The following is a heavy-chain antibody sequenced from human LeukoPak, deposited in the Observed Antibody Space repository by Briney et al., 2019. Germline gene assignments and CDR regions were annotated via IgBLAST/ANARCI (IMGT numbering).Heavy chain of an antibody. CDR2: INPSGGST. V-gene: IGHV1-46*01. CDR3: AREIVGATYFDY. CDR1: GYTFTNFD. Sequence: ASVKVSCKASGYTFTNFDINWVRQAPGQGLEWMGIINPSGGSTSYAQKFQGRVTMTRDTSTSTVYMELSSLRSEDTAVYYCAREIVGATYFDYWGQGTLVTVSS. D-gene: IGHD1-26*01. J-gene: IGHJ4*02.